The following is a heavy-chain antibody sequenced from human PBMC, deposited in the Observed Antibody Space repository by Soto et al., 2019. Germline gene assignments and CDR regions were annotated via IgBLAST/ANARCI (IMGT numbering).Heavy chain of an antibody. CDR2: IYYSGST. CDR1: GGSIRGYY. J-gene: IGHJ4*02. V-gene: IGHV4-59*01. CDR3: ARLTPGPAQVFDY. Sequence: SETLSLTCTGSGGSIRGYYWSWIRHPPGKGLEWIGYIYYSGSTNYNPSLKSRVTISVDTSKNQFSLKLSSVTAADTAVYYCARLTPGPAQVFDYWGQGTLVTVSS.